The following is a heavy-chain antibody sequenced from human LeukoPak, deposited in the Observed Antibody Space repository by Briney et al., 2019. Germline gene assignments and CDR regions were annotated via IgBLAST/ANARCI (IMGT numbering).Heavy chain of an antibody. V-gene: IGHV1-2*02. CDR1: GYTFTGYY. Sequence: ASVKVSCKASGYTFTGYYMHWVRQAPGQGLEWMGWINPNSDGTNYAQKFQGRVTMTRDTSISTAYMELSRLRSDDTAVYYCARAQRAVSSPSGYWGQGTLVTVSS. J-gene: IGHJ4*02. CDR2: INPNSDGT. CDR3: ARAQRAVSSPSGY. D-gene: IGHD3-16*02.